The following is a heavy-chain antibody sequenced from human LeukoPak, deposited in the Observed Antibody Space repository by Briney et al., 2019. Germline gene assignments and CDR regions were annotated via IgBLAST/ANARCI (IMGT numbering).Heavy chain of an antibody. Sequence: GGSLRLSCTASGFTFSSYAISWVRQAPGKGLEWVSAISGSGGSTYYADSVKGRFTISRDNSKNTLYLQMNSLRAEDTAVYYCAKYSVQLWDNFDYWGQGTLVTVSS. CDR2: ISGSGGST. CDR1: GFTFSSYA. J-gene: IGHJ4*02. V-gene: IGHV3-23*01. CDR3: AKYSVQLWDNFDY. D-gene: IGHD5-18*01.